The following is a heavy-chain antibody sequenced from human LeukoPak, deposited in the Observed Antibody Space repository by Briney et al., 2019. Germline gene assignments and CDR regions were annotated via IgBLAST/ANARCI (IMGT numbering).Heavy chain of an antibody. V-gene: IGHV3-30*18. D-gene: IGHD4-17*01. J-gene: IGHJ4*02. CDR3: AKGRYHLATVTLLDY. CDR1: GFTFSSYE. CDR2: ISYDGPNK. Sequence: QPGGSLRLSCAASGFTFSSYEMNWVRQAPGKGLEWVAVISYDGPNKYYADSVKGRFTISRDNSKNTLYLQMNSLRAEDTAVYYCAKGRYHLATVTLLDYWGQGTLVTVSS.